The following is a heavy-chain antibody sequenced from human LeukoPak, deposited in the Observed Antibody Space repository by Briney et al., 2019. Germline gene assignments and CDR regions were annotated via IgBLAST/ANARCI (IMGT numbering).Heavy chain of an antibody. Sequence: SETLSLTCTVSGGSISSYYWSWIRQPPGKGLEGFGYIYTSGSTNYNPSLKSRVTISVDTSKNQFSLKLSSVTAADTAVYYCVGHKQLRYYYYMDVWGKGTTVTVSS. D-gene: IGHD6-6*01. CDR2: IYTSGST. V-gene: IGHV4-4*09. CDR1: GGSISSYY. CDR3: VGHKQLRYYYYMDV. J-gene: IGHJ6*03.